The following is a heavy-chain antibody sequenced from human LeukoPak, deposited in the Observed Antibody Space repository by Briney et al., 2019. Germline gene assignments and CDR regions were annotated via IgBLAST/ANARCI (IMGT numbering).Heavy chain of an antibody. CDR3: AKAAYYDFWSGYWDY. CDR1: GFTFINYT. D-gene: IGHD3-3*01. J-gene: IGHJ4*02. V-gene: IGHV3-21*04. Sequence: GSLRLSCAASGFTFINYTMTWVRQAPGKGLEWVSSITSTSDYKYYADSVKGRFTISRDNSKNTLYLQMNSLRAEDTAVYYCAKAAYYDFWSGYWDYWGQGTLVTVSS. CDR2: ITSTSDYK.